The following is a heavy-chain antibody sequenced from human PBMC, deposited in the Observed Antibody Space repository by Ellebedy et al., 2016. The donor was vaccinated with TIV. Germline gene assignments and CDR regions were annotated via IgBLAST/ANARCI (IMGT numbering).Heavy chain of an antibody. J-gene: IGHJ3*02. CDR2: ISHDGRNE. V-gene: IGHV3-30*01. CDR1: EFTFNWHG. D-gene: IGHD1-14*01. CDR3: ARARINQLYGFDI. Sequence: GESLKISCAASEFTFNWHGMHWVRQTPGKGLEWVAVISHDGRNEDYADSVRGRFTLSRDNSKNTLYLQMNSLRLEDTAVCYCARARINQLYGFDIWGQGTMVTVSS.